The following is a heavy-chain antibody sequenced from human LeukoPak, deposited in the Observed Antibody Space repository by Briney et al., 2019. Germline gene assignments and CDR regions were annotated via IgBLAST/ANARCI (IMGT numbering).Heavy chain of an antibody. Sequence: RGSLRLSCAASGVTFSSNAMSWVRQAPGDGLGWGSYISGSGGSKYYAESVEGGLTISRDNSNNTLYVQMNSLRAEDRAVYYCASPPRRRGYSGPLDYWGQGTLVSVSS. CDR1: GVTFSSNA. D-gene: IGHD5-12*01. CDR3: ASPPRRRGYSGPLDY. CDR2: ISGSGGSK. J-gene: IGHJ4*02. V-gene: IGHV3-23*01.